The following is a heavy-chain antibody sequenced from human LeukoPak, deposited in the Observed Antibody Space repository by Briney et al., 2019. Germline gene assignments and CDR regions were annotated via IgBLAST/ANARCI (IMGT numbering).Heavy chain of an antibody. CDR1: GYTFTKYD. CDR2: MDPNTDNT. V-gene: IGHV1-8*03. D-gene: IGHD1-14*01. CDR3: ARGVNLGDMDV. J-gene: IGHJ6*03. Sequence: GASVKVSWKASGYTFTKYDIHWVRQATGQGLEWMAWMDPNTDNTAYAQEFQGRVTITRNTSISTAYMELRSLRSEDTAVYYCARGVNLGDMDVWGKGTTVTVSS.